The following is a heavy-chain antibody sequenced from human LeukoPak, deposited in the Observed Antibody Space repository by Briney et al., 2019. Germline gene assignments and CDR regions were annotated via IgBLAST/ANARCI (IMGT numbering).Heavy chain of an antibody. CDR3: ARYYYDSSGYPAEDYYYYGMDV. D-gene: IGHD3-22*01. CDR1: GGSISSYY. V-gene: IGHV4-59*01. CDR2: IYYSGST. Sequence: PSETLSLTCTVSGGSISSYYWSWIRQPPGKGLEWIGYIYYSGSTNYNPSLKSRVPISVDTSKNQFSLKLSSVTAADTAVYYCARYYYDSSGYPAEDYYYYGMDVWAKGPRSPSP. J-gene: IGHJ6*02.